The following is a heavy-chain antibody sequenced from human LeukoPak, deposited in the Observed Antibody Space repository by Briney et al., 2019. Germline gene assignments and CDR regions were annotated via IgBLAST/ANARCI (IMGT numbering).Heavy chain of an antibody. Sequence: GGSLRLSCAASGFLLIDYCMSCVRQAPGKGLEWAANIKQDGSEENYVDSVKGRFTISRDNAKNSVYLQMNSLRAEDTAVYFCTRGLPSEDAFDIWGQGTVVTVSS. CDR3: TRGLPSEDAFDI. J-gene: IGHJ3*02. V-gene: IGHV3-7*01. D-gene: IGHD2-15*01. CDR1: GFLLIDYC. CDR2: IKQDGSEE.